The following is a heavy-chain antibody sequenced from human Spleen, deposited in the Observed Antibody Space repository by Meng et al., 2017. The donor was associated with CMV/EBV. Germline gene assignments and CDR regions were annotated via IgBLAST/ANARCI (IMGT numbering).Heavy chain of an antibody. D-gene: IGHD6-13*01. J-gene: IGHJ4*02. Sequence: QVQLQQWGAGLLKPSETLSLTCAVYGGSFSGYYWGWIRQPPGKGLEWIGEINHSGSTYYNPSLKSRVTISVDTSKNQFSLKLSSVTAADTAVYYCARGGLRYSSSWPFDYWGQGTLVTVSS. CDR3: ARGGLRYSSSWPFDY. CDR1: GGSFSGYY. CDR2: INHSGST. V-gene: IGHV4-34*01.